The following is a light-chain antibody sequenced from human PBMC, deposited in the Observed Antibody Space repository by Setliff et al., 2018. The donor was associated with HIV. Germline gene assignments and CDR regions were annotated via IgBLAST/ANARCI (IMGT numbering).Light chain of an antibody. CDR3: GTWDSSLSAPV. J-gene: IGLJ3*02. CDR2: ENN. V-gene: IGLV1-51*02. Sequence: QSVLTQPPSVSAAPGQKVTISCSGSSSNIGNNYVSWYQQFPGTAPKLFVYENNKRPLGIPDRVSGSKSGTSATLGITGLQTGDEADYYCGTWDSSLSAPVFGGGTKVTVL. CDR1: SSNIGNNY.